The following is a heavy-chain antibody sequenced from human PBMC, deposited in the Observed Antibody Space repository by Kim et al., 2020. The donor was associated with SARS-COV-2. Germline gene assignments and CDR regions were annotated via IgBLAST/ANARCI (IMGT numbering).Heavy chain of an antibody. V-gene: IGHV4-59*13. Sequence: SETLSLTCTVSGGSISNYYWSWVRQPPGKGLEWIGYIYYSVNTNYNPSLRGRVTISVDTSKNQFSLKLNSVTASDTAVYYCARDGDFDSRGVPVFDYWGQGALVTVSS. CDR2: IYYSVNT. J-gene: IGHJ4*02. CDR1: GGSISNYY. CDR3: ARDGDFDSRGVPVFDY. D-gene: IGHD3-22*01.